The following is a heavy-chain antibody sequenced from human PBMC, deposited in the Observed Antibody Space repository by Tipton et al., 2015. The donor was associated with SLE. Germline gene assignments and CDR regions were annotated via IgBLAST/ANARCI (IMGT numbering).Heavy chain of an antibody. D-gene: IGHD5-24*01. J-gene: IGHJ6*02. CDR1: GGSIRSSNW. Sequence: TLSLTCAVSGGSIRSSNWWSWILQHPGKGLEWIGHVYYSGSTYYNPSLGGRVTISRDTSKSQFSLELTSVTAADTAVYYCAREGDGSANYFFYGINLWGQGTAVTVSS. CDR2: VYYSGST. CDR3: AREGDGSANYFFYGINL. V-gene: IGHV4-31*11.